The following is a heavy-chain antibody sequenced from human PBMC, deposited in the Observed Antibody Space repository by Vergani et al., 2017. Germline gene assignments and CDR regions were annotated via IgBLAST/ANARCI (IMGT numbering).Heavy chain of an antibody. Sequence: EVQLVESGGGLVQPGGSLRLSCAASGFTFSSYAMSWVRQAPGKGLEWVSAISGSGGSTYYADSVKGRFTISRDNSKNTLYLQMNSLRAEDTAVYYCAKESDRYGDYGGWFDPWGQGTLVTVSS. D-gene: IGHD4-17*01. CDR1: GFTFSSYA. CDR3: AKESDRYGDYGGWFDP. V-gene: IGHV3-23*04. CDR2: ISGSGGST. J-gene: IGHJ5*02.